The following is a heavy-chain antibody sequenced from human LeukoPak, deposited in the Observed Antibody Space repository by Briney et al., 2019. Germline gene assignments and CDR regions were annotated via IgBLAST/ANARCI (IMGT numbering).Heavy chain of an antibody. CDR1: GYTFTSYD. J-gene: IGHJ5*02. D-gene: IGHD1-26*01. V-gene: IGHV1-8*01. CDR2: MNPNSGNT. CDR3: ARGPSSKFDP. Sequence: ASVKVSCKASGYTFTSYDINWVRQAPGQGLEWMGWMNPNSGNTGYAQKFQGGVTMTRNTSISTAYMELSSLRSEDTAVYYCARGPSSKFDPWGQGTLVTVSS.